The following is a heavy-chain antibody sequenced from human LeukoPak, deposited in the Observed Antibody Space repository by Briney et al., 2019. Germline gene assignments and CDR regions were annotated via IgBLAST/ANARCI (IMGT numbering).Heavy chain of an antibody. D-gene: IGHD2-21*02. J-gene: IGHJ4*02. CDR3: ALGRGTARSSLFEY. CDR1: GFSLSTSEVG. CDR2: IYWNDDT. V-gene: IGHV2-5*04. Sequence: SGPTLVKPTQTLTLTCTFSGFSLSTSEVGVGWIRQTPGMALEWLALIYWNDDTYYRPSLRSRLTITRDSSENHIVLTMTNMDPADTGTYFCALGRGTARSSLFEYWGQGALVTVSS.